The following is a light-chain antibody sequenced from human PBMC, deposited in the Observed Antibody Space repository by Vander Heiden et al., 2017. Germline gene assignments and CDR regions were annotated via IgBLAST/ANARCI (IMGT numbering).Light chain of an antibody. V-gene: IGKV3-20*01. J-gene: IGKJ1*01. CDR3: QQYGSSPWT. Sequence: IVFRPPPGTLSLSPGERATISGRASQSVSRSYLAWYQQKPGQAPRLLLYGASSRATGIPDRFTGSGSGTDFTLTITRLEPEDFAVYYCQQYGSSPWTFGQGTKVEIE. CDR1: QSVSRSY. CDR2: GAS.